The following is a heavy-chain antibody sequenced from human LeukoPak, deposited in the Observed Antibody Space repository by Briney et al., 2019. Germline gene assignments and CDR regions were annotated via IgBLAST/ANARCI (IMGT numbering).Heavy chain of an antibody. CDR3: VREYSSSSGRAFDM. J-gene: IGHJ3*02. Sequence: SGVSLRLSCAASGFTFSSYWRHWVRQAPGKGLVWVSRISTDGSSTNSADSVKGRLTISRDNAKNTLYLQMNSLRAEDTAVYYCVREYSSSSGRAFDMWGQGTMVTVSP. CDR2: ISTDGSST. V-gene: IGHV3-74*01. D-gene: IGHD6-6*01. CDR1: GFTFSSYW.